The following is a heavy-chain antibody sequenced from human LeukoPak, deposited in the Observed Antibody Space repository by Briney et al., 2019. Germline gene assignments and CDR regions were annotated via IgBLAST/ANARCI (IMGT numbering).Heavy chain of an antibody. D-gene: IGHD6-13*01. CDR1: GFTFSSYA. CDR3: ARDKTAAGTSWFDP. V-gene: IGHV3-30*04. Sequence: GGSLRLSCAASGFTFSSYAMHWVRQAPGKGLEWVAVISYDGSNKYYADSVKGRFTISRDNSKNTLYLQMNSLRAEDTAVYYCARDKTAAGTSWFDPWGQGTLVTVSS. CDR2: ISYDGSNK. J-gene: IGHJ5*02.